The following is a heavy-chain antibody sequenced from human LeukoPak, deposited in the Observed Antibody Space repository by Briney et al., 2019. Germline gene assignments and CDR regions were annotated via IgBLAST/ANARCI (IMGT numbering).Heavy chain of an antibody. V-gene: IGHV4-59*01. D-gene: IGHD3-10*01. CDR3: ARDSGRSYYYYGMDV. Sequence: PSETRSLTCSVSGGSISTYYWTWIRQPPGKGLEWIGYIDYSGSTDYNPSLKSRVTISVDTSKNQFSLKLSSVTAADTAVYYCARDSGRSYYYYGMDVWGQGTTVTVSS. CDR1: GGSISTYY. CDR2: IDYSGST. J-gene: IGHJ6*02.